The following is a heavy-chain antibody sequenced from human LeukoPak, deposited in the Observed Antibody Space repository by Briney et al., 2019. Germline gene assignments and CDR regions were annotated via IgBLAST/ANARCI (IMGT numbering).Heavy chain of an antibody. V-gene: IGHV1-2*02. CDR3: ARTYDWGSHFDY. J-gene: IGHJ4*02. Sequence: ASVKVSCKASGYTFTGYYMHWVRQAPGQGLEWMGWINPNSGGTNYAQKFQGRVTMTRDTSISTAYMELSRLRSDDTAVYCCARTYDWGSHFDYWGQGTLVTVSS. CDR1: GYTFTGYY. D-gene: IGHD7-27*01. CDR2: INPNSGGT.